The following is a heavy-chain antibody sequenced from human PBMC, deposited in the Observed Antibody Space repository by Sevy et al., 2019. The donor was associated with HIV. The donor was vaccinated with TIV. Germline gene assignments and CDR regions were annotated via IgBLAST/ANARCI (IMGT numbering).Heavy chain of an antibody. V-gene: IGHV3-7*01. CDR3: ARSLDY. CDR1: GFTFRSYW. J-gene: IGHJ4*02. CDR2: INQDGSEK. Sequence: GGSLRLSCVASGFTFRSYWMNWLRQAPGKGLEWVANINQDGSEKFYLDSVKGRFTISRDNAKNSVFLQMDSLRAEDTAVYYCARSLDYWVQGSLVTVSS.